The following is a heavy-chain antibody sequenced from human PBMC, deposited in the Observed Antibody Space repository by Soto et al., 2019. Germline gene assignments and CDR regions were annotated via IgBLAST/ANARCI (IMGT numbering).Heavy chain of an antibody. D-gene: IGHD1-20*01. CDR3: ARDNRYNWNDEGWFDP. J-gene: IGHJ5*02. V-gene: IGHV1-8*01. Sequence: GASVKVSCKASGYSFSDYDINWVRQATGQGPEWMGWMNPNSGNTGYAQKFQGRVTMTRNTSINTAYMELSSLGSEDTAVYYCARDNRYNWNDEGWFDPCGKGTLVTVSS. CDR2: MNPNSGNT. CDR1: GYSFSDYD.